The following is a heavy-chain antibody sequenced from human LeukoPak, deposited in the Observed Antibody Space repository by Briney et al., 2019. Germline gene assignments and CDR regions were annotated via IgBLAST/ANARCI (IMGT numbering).Heavy chain of an antibody. D-gene: IGHD5-18*01. J-gene: IGHJ4*02. CDR1: GFNVSSNY. Sequence: GGSLRLSCAASGFNVSSNYMSWVRQAPGKGLEWVSLIYSGGSAYYADSVKGRFTISRDISKNTLYLQMNSLRAEDTAVYYCARDRWGYSYGGDWGQGILVTVSS. V-gene: IGHV3-66*01. CDR2: IYSGGSA. CDR3: ARDRWGYSYGGD.